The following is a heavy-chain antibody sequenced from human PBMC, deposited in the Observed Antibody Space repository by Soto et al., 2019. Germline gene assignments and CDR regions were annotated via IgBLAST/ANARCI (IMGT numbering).Heavy chain of an antibody. CDR2: ISGSGGST. V-gene: IGHV3-23*01. D-gene: IGHD1-26*01. CDR3: AKDPVGATTGWFDP. Sequence: GGSLSLSCTASGFPFSSYAMSWVRQAPGKGLEWVSAISGSGGSTHYADSVKGRFTISRDNSKNTLYLQMNSLRAEDTAVYYCAKDPVGATTGWFDPWGQGTLVTVSS. J-gene: IGHJ5*02. CDR1: GFPFSSYA.